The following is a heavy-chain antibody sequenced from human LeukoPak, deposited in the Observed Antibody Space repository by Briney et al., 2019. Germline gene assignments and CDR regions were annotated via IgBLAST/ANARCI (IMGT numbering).Heavy chain of an antibody. CDR1: GGTFSSYA. D-gene: IGHD4-11*01. J-gene: IGHJ6*02. Sequence: PVKVSCKASGGTFSSYAISWVRQAPGQGLEWMGGIIPIFGTANYAQKFQGRVTITADESTSTAYMELSSLRPEDTAVYYCATSLGPYSNTKLYYYYGMDVWGQGTTVTVSS. CDR2: IIPIFGTA. CDR3: ATSLGPYSNTKLYYYYGMDV. V-gene: IGHV1-69*13.